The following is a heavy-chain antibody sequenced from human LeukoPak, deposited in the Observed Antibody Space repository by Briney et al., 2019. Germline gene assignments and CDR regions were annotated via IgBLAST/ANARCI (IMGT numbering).Heavy chain of an antibody. D-gene: IGHD3-22*01. CDR1: GFTFSSYS. V-gene: IGHV3-48*02. CDR2: ISGSSSSI. Sequence: GGSLRLSCAASGFTFSSYSMNWVRQARGKGLEWVSSISGSSSSIYYADSVKGRFTISRDNAKNSLYLQMNSLRDEDTAVYYCARDYYDSSGFVEYFQHWGQGTLVTVSS. J-gene: IGHJ1*01. CDR3: ARDYYDSSGFVEYFQH.